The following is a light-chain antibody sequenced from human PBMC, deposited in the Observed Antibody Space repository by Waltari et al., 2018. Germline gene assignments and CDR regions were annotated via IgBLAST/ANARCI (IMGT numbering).Light chain of an antibody. CDR1: QSVSSY. Sequence: ILTQSPATLSLSPGERATLPCRASQSVSSYLASYQQKPGQAPRLLIYGASSRATGIPDRFSGSGSGTEFTLTISSLEPEDFAVYYCQKYSDSPFTFGPGTKLDIK. CDR3: QKYSDSPFT. V-gene: IGKV3-20*01. J-gene: IGKJ3*01. CDR2: GAS.